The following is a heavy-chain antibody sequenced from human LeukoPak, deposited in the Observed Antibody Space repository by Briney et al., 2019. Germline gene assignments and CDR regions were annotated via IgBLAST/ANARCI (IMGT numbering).Heavy chain of an antibody. V-gene: IGHV1-69*05. D-gene: IGHD3-22*01. CDR1: GGTFSSYA. CDR3: ARESYDSSGYWYFQH. J-gene: IGHJ1*01. Sequence: GASVKVSCKASGGTFSSYAISWVRQAPGQGLEWMGGIIPIFGTANYAQKFQGRVTITTDESTSTAYMELSSLRSEDTAVYYCARESYDSSGYWYFQHWGQGTRVTVSS. CDR2: IIPIFGTA.